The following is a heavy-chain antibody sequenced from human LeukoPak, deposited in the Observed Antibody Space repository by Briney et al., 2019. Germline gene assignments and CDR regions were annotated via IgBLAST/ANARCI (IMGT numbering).Heavy chain of an antibody. V-gene: IGHV1-24*01. J-gene: IGHJ6*02. CDR2: FDPEDDET. CDR3: ATGVSDGYGLNYYYYGMDV. D-gene: IGHD5-24*01. Sequence: ASVKVSCKISGYTLTELSMHWVRQAPGKGLEWMGGFDPEDDETIYAQKFQGRVTMTEDTSTDTAYMELSSLRSEDTAVYYCATGVSDGYGLNYYYYGMDVWGQGTTVTVSS. CDR1: GYTLTELS.